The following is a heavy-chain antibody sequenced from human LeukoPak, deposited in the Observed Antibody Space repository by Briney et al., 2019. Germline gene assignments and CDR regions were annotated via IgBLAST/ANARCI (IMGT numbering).Heavy chain of an antibody. CDR3: LVTTRSRGFDY. V-gene: IGHV3-21*01. J-gene: IGHJ4*02. CDR2: ISRSASTI. D-gene: IGHD1/OR15-1a*01. CDR1: GFSFSSYN. Sequence: GGSLRLSCVASGFSFSSYNMNWVRQAPGKGLEWVSSISRSASTIYYAASVKGRFTISRDNPKNSVYLQMSSLRAEDTAVYYCLVTTRSRGFDYWGQGTLVTDSS.